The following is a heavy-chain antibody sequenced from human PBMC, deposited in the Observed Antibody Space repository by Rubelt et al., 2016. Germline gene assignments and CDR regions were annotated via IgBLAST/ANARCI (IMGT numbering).Heavy chain of an antibody. CDR1: GGSISNYY. J-gene: IGHJ4*02. Sequence: QVQLQESGPGLVKPSETLSLTCTVSGGSISNYYWSWIRQPPGKGLEWIGYIYYSGSTNYNPSLKSRVTISVDTSKSQFSLNLSSVTAADTAGYYCARVGDGNNFFYLDYWGQGTLVTVSS. D-gene: IGHD5-24*01. V-gene: IGHV4-59*01. CDR3: ARVGDGNNFFYLDY. CDR2: IYYSGST.